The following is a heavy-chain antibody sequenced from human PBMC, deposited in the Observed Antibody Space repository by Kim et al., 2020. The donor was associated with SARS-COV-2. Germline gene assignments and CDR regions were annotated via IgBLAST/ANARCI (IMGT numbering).Heavy chain of an antibody. CDR2: ISSNGGSK. CDR1: GSTFSSYA. Sequence: GGSLRLSCSASGSTFSSYAMHWVRQAPGKGLEYVSAISSNGGSKYYADSVKGRFTISRDNSKNTLYLQMSSLRAEDTAVYYCVKETLYISRWYGSFDYWGQGTLVTVSS. V-gene: IGHV3-64D*09. J-gene: IGHJ4*02. CDR3: VKETLYISRWYGSFDY. D-gene: IGHD6-13*01.